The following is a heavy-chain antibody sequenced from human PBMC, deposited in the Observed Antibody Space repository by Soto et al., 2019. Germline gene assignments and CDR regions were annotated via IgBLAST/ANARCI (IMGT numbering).Heavy chain of an antibody. J-gene: IGHJ4*02. CDR1: GYTFTTYS. CDR3: ARDSWGFDY. Sequence: ASVKVSCKASGYTFTTYSMHWVRQAPGQRLEWVGWFNIGNGNTEFSQKFQGRVTITRDTSASTDYMELSSLTSEDTAVYYCARDSWGFDYWGQGTLVTVSS. V-gene: IGHV1-3*04. CDR2: FNIGNGNT. D-gene: IGHD7-27*01.